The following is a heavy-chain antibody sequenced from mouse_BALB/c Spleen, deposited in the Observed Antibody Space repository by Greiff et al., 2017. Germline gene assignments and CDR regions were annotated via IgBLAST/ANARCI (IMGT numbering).Heavy chain of an antibody. Sequence: EVKLVESGGDLVKPGGSLKLSCAASGFTFSSYSMSWVRQTPDKRLEWVATISSGGSYTYYPDSVKGRFTISRDNAKNTLYLQMSSLKSEDTAMYYCAREDYGNLYYFDYWGQGTTLTVSS. V-gene: IGHV5-6*01. CDR2: ISSGGSYT. CDR1: GFTFSSYS. J-gene: IGHJ2*01. D-gene: IGHD2-1*01. CDR3: AREDYGNLYYFDY.